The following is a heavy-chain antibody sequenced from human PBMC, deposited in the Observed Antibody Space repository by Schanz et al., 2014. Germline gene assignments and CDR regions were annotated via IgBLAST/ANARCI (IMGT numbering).Heavy chain of an antibody. J-gene: IGHJ3*01. D-gene: IGHD5-12*01. Sequence: EVQLVESGGGLIQPGGSLRLSCAVSGFTVNTNYMSWVRQAPGKGLEWISSMYINSGSTQYADSVKGRFIISRDSSKKTLILQKDKLRAGDTAVYFFAGEGGRDGYNLAFDVWGQGTLVTVSS. V-gene: IGHV3-53*01. CDR3: AGEGGRDGYNLAFDV. CDR1: GFTVNTNY. CDR2: MYINSGST.